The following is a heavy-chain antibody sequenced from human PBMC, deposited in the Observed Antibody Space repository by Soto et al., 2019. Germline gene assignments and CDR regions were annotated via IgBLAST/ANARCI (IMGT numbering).Heavy chain of an antibody. D-gene: IGHD5-18*01. CDR3: AAENDLDTATPSYFDY. V-gene: IGHV1-58*01. CDR2: IVVGSGNT. CDR1: GFTFTSSA. Sequence: GAPVKVSCKASGFTFTSSAVQWVRQARGQRLEWIGWIVVGSGNTNYAQKFQERVTITRDMSTSTAYMELSSLRSEDTAVYYCAAENDLDTATPSYFDYWGQGTLVTVS. J-gene: IGHJ4*02.